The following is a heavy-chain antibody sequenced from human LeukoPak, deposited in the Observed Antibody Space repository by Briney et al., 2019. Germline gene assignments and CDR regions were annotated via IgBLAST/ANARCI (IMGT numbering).Heavy chain of an antibody. CDR3: AKDQIGYSYGYPRRYYYYYMDV. Sequence: GGSLRLSCAASGFTFSSYEMNWVRQAPGKGLEWVSYISSSGSTIYYADSVKGRFTISRDNAKNSLYLQMNSLRAEDTALYYCAKDQIGYSYGYPRRYYYYYMDVWGKGTTVTVSS. D-gene: IGHD5-18*01. CDR2: ISSSGSTI. V-gene: IGHV3-48*03. CDR1: GFTFSSYE. J-gene: IGHJ6*03.